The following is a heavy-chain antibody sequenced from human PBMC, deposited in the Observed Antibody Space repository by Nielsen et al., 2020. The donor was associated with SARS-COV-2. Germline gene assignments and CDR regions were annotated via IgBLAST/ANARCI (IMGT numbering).Heavy chain of an antibody. CDR3: ARHSGYSSGADV. CDR2: IYYSGST. D-gene: IGHD6-19*01. V-gene: IGHV4-39*01. Sequence: SETLSLTCTVSGGSISSGGYYWSWIRQHPGKGLEWIGSIYYSGSTYYNPSLKSRVTISVDTSKNQFSLKLSSVTAADTAVYYCARHSGYSSGADVWGQGTTVTVSS. J-gene: IGHJ6*02. CDR1: GGSISSGGYY.